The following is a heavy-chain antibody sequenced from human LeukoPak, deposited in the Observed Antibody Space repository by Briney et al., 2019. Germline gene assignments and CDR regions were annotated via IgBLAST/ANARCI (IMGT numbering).Heavy chain of an antibody. V-gene: IGHV4-39*07. CDR2: ISYSKGA. Sequence: SETLSLTCTVSGVSISSNAYFWGWIRQPPGKGLEWIGSISYSKGAYYNTSLKSRVTMSVDTSKSQSSLKLSSVTAADTAVYYCAIEEGAERYYYDSSGYTAYCGQGTLGTVSS. J-gene: IGHJ4*02. CDR3: AIEEGAERYYYDSSGYTAY. D-gene: IGHD3-22*01. CDR1: GVSISSNAYF.